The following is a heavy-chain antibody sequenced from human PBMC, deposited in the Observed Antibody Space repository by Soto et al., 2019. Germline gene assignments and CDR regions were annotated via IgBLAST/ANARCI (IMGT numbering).Heavy chain of an antibody. CDR1: GGSISNYY. D-gene: IGHD6-13*01. J-gene: IGHJ4*02. CDR3: ARVKAGVVY. CDR2: IYYSGNS. Sequence: SETLSLTCTVSGGSISNYYWNWIRQSPGMGLEWIGYIYYSGNSKYNPSLKSRVTISVDTSKNQFSLKLSSVTAADTAVYYCARVKAGVVYWGQGTLVTVS. V-gene: IGHV4-59*08.